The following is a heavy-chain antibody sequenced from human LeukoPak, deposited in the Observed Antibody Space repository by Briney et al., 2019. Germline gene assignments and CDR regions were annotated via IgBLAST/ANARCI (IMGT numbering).Heavy chain of an antibody. Sequence: PSETLSLTCTVSGYSISSGYYWGWIRQPPGKGLEWIGSIYHSGSTYYNSSLKSRVTISVDTSKNQFSLKLSSVTAADTAVYYCAATTVTGSLDYWGQGTLVTVSS. V-gene: IGHV4-38-2*02. D-gene: IGHD4-11*01. CDR3: AATTVTGSLDY. CDR2: IYHSGST. J-gene: IGHJ4*02. CDR1: GYSISSGYY.